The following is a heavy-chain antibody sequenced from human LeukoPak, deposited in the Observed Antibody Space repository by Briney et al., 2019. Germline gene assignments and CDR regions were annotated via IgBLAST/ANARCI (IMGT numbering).Heavy chain of an antibody. CDR1: GGSITTDNW. Sequence: SETLSLTCAVSGGSITTDNWWSWVRQAPGKGLEWIGEVYHRGNTNYNPSLKSRATVSVDKSKNQFSLKLNSVTAADTAVYYCARDPAQWSEHYYYYGMDVWGQGTTVTVSS. V-gene: IGHV4-4*02. CDR2: VYHRGNT. D-gene: IGHD6-19*01. CDR3: ARDPAQWSEHYYYYGMDV. J-gene: IGHJ6*02.